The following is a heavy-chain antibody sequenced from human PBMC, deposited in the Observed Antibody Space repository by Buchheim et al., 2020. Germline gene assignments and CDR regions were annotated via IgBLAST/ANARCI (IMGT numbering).Heavy chain of an antibody. Sequence: QVQLVQSGAEVKKPGASVKVSCKASGYTFTSYYMHWVRQAPGQGLEWMGIINPSGGSTSYAQKFQGRVTRPRDTSTSKVYMELSSLRSEDTAVYYCAGSVVVTAIRYYGMDVWGQGTT. V-gene: IGHV1-46*01. CDR3: AGSVVVTAIRYYGMDV. CDR1: GYTFTSYY. CDR2: INPSGGST. J-gene: IGHJ6*02. D-gene: IGHD2-21*02.